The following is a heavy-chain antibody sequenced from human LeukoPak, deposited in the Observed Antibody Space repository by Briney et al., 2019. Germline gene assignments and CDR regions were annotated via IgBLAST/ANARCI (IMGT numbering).Heavy chain of an antibody. J-gene: IGHJ4*02. Sequence: ASVKVSCNTSGYTFTTYGVSWVRQAPGQGLEWMGWISGSNGNTKYAQKVQGRVTMTTDTSTTTAYMEVRSLRSDDTAVYYCARDRDRMVQGVTALFDFWGQGTLVIVSS. V-gene: IGHV1-18*04. CDR3: ARDRDRMVQGVTALFDF. D-gene: IGHD3-10*01. CDR2: ISGSNGNT. CDR1: GYTFTTYG.